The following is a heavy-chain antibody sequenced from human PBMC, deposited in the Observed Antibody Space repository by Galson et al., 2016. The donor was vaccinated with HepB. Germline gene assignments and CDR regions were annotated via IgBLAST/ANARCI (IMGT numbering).Heavy chain of an antibody. CDR3: ARHVTGFWHFFDN. CDR1: GDSITTGGYS. Sequence: TLSLTCAISGDSITTGGYSWSWIRQPPGKGLEWIGYTSQSGSTYYKPSLKSRVTISMDRSKNHFSLQPSSVTAADTAVYYCARHVTGFWHFFDNWGQGTLVTVSS. D-gene: IGHD3-3*01. J-gene: IGHJ4*02. CDR2: TSQSGST. V-gene: IGHV4-30-2*01.